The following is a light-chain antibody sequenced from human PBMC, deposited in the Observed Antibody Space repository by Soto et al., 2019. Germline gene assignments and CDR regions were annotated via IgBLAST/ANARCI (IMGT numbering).Light chain of an antibody. CDR2: RAS. Sequence: DIVLTQSPDSLAVSLGERATIHCKSSQRLVYSSNSEKFLAWYQQKAGQPPKLLIYRASTRESGVPARFSGSGSATDFTLTISSLQAEDVAVYYCQQYYSIPQTFGQGTKVEIK. CDR3: QQYYSIPQT. J-gene: IGKJ1*01. V-gene: IGKV4-1*01. CDR1: QRLVYSSNSEKF.